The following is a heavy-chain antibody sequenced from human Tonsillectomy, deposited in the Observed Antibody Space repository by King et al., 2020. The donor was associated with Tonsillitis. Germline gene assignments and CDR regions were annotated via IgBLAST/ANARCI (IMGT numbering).Heavy chain of an antibody. CDR3: GKXXXRWXXSSXXXY. D-gene: IGHD5-24*01. Sequence: VQLVESGGVVVQPGGSLRLSCAASGFTFDDYSMHXVRQTPGKGLEWVSLISWDGGNTYYADSVKGRFTISRDSSKNSLYLQMNSLRTEDTALYYCGKXXXRWXXSSXXXYWXXXTLVTV. V-gene: IGHV3-43*01. J-gene: IGHJ4*01. CDR2: ISWDGGNT. CDR1: GFTFDDYS.